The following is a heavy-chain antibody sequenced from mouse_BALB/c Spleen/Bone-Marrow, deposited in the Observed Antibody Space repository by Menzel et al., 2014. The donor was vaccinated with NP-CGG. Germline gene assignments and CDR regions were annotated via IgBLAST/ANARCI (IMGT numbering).Heavy chain of an antibody. D-gene: IGHD1-1*01. V-gene: IGHV14-3*02. CDR2: IDPANGNT. CDR1: GFNIKDTY. CDR3: ASYYYGSSGFAY. Sequence: VQLQQSGAELVKPGASVKLSCTASGFNIKDTYMHWVKQRPEQGLEWIGRIDPANGNTKYDPKFQGKAIITADTSSNTAYLQLSSLTSEDTAVYYCASYYYGSSGFAYWGQGTLVTVSA. J-gene: IGHJ3*01.